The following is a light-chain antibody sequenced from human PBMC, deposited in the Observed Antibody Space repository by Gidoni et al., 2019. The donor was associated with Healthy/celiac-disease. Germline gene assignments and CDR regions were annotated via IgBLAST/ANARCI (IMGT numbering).Light chain of an antibody. Sequence: DIQMTQSPSTLSASVGDRVTITCRASQSISSWLAWYQQKPGKAPKVLIYMASSLESGVPSRFSGSGSGTEFTLTIRSLQPDDFATYYCQQYNSYWWTFGQGTKVEIK. J-gene: IGKJ1*01. CDR1: QSISSW. CDR2: MAS. V-gene: IGKV1-5*03. CDR3: QQYNSYWWT.